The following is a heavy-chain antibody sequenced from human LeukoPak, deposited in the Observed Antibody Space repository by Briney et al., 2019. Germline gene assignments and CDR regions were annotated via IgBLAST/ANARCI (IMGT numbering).Heavy chain of an antibody. CDR2: INHSGST. D-gene: IGHD3/OR15-3a*01. V-gene: IGHV4-34*01. CDR3: ARQTGSGLFILP. J-gene: IGHJ4*02. Sequence: SETLSLTCAVYGGSFSGYYWSWLRQPPGKGLEWIGEINHSGSTDYNPSLMGRLTISVDTSKNQFSLTLTSVTEADTAVYYCARQTGSGLFILPGGQGTLVTVSS. CDR1: GGSFSGYY.